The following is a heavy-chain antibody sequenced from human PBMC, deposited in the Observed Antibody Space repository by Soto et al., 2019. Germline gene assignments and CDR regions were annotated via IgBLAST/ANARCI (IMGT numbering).Heavy chain of an antibody. D-gene: IGHD5-12*01. V-gene: IGHV4-59*01. J-gene: IGHJ4*02. CDR3: ARLDGYTLFDY. Sequence: XXTLSLTFTVSGGSIRNYYWSWIRHPPGKKLEWIGYIYYSGNTNYNPSLKSRVTISLDTSKNQFSLRLRSVTAADTAVYYCARLDGYTLFDYWGQGTLVTVSS. CDR1: GGSIRNYY. CDR2: IYYSGNT.